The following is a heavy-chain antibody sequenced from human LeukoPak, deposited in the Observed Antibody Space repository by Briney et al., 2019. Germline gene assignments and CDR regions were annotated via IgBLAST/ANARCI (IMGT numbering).Heavy chain of an antibody. CDR1: GFTFGDYA. D-gene: IGHD1-26*01. CDR2: IRSKAYGGIT. CDR3: TRRVFYSRRMDV. V-gene: IGHV3-49*04. J-gene: IGHJ6*04. Sequence: GRSLRLSCTASGFTFGDYAMSWVRQAPGKGLEWVGFIRSKAYGGITEYAASVKGRFTISRDDSKSIANLQMNSLKTEDTAVYYCTRRVFYSRRMDVWGKGTTVTVSS.